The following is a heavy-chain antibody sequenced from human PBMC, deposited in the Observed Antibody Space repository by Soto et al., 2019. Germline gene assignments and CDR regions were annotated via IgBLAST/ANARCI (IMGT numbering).Heavy chain of an antibody. Sequence: SETLSITCAVYGGSFSGYYWSGIRQPPGKGLEWIGEINHSGSTNYNPSLKSRVTISVDTSKNQFSLKLSSVTAADTAVYYCAREKRAVGATPPSWFDPWGQGTLVTVSS. D-gene: IGHD1-26*01. CDR2: INHSGST. V-gene: IGHV4-34*01. CDR1: GGSFSGYY. CDR3: AREKRAVGATPPSWFDP. J-gene: IGHJ5*02.